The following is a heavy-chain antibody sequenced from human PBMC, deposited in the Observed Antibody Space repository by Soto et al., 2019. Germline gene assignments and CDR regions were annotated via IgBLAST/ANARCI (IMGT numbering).Heavy chain of an antibody. CDR2: IWYDGSNK. V-gene: IGHV3-33*01. CDR3: VRGHSVLRYFDWLLSCFDY. J-gene: IGHJ4*02. CDR1: VLTFRRYC. D-gene: IGHD3-9*01. Sequence: PRWALTLSCSASVLTFRRYCMHWFRQAPGKGLEWVAVIWYDGSNKYYADSLKGRFTISRDNSKNTLYLKMNSLRGEDTAVYYCVRGHSVLRYFDWLLSCFDYWGQGTLVTVSS.